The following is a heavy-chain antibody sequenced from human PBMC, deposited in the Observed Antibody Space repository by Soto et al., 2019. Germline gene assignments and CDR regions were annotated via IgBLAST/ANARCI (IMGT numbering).Heavy chain of an antibody. Sequence: GGPLRLSCAASGFTFSSYAMSWVRQAPGKGLEWVSAISGSGGSTYYADSVKGRFTISRDNSKNTLYLQMNSLRAEDTAVYYCAKDQPWGGGLWFYYYYGMDVWGQGTTVTVSS. CDR2: ISGSGGST. V-gene: IGHV3-23*01. CDR3: AKDQPWGGGLWFYYYYGMDV. CDR1: GFTFSSYA. D-gene: IGHD5-18*01. J-gene: IGHJ6*02.